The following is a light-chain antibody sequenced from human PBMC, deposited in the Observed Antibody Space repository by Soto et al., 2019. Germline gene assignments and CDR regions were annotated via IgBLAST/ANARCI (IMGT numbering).Light chain of an antibody. J-gene: IGKJ5*01. CDR2: GAS. CDR3: QKYGRSLIK. Sequence: EIVLTQSPGTLSFSPWERATLCCRASQSVSGMAWYQQIRGQAPRLLIYGASTRATGIPDRFSGSGSGTDFTLTISRLEPEDFSVYYCQKYGRSLIKFGQGTRLEI. V-gene: IGKV3-20*01. CDR1: QSVSG.